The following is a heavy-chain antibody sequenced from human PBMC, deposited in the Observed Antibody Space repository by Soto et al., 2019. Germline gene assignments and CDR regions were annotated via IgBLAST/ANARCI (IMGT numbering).Heavy chain of an antibody. J-gene: IGHJ6*03. CDR2: ISWNSGSI. CDR3: AKAAGNDDYYYMDV. CDR1: GFTFDDYA. Sequence: PGGSLRLSCAASGFTFDDYAMPWVRQAPGKGLEWVSGISWNSGSIGYADSVKGRFTISRDNAKNSLYLQMNSLRAEDTALYYCAKAAGNDDYYYMDVWGKGTTVTVSS. D-gene: IGHD1-1*01. V-gene: IGHV3-9*01.